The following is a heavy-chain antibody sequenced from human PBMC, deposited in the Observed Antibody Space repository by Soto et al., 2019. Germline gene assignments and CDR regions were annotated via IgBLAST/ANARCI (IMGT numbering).Heavy chain of an antibody. V-gene: IGHV4-30-4*01. Sequence: LSLSCTVSGGSISSGDYYWSWIRQPPGKGLEWIGYIYYSGSTYYNPSLKSRVTISVDTSKNQFSLKLSSLTAADTAVYYCARGLYGQGGMDVWGQGTTVTVSS. J-gene: IGHJ6*02. CDR2: IYYSGST. CDR3: ARGLYGQGGMDV. D-gene: IGHD3-10*01. CDR1: GGSISSGDYY.